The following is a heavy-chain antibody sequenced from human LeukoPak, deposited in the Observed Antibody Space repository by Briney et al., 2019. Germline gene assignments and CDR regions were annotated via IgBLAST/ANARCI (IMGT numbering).Heavy chain of an antibody. CDR2: TYYRSKWYN. J-gene: IGHJ6*02. V-gene: IGHV6-1*01. CDR3: ARNCGGDCYEGHYYYGMDV. CDR1: GDSVSSNSAA. D-gene: IGHD2-21*02. Sequence: SQTLSLTCAISGDSVSSNSAAWNWIRRSPSRGLEWLVRTYYRSKWYNDYAVSVKSRITINPDTSKNQFSLQLNSVTPEDTAVYYCARNCGGDCYEGHYYYGMDVWGQGTTVTVSS.